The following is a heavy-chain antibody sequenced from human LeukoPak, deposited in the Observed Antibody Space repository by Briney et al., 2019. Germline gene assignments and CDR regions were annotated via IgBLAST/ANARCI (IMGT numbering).Heavy chain of an antibody. V-gene: IGHV4-59*08. D-gene: IGHD3-3*01. CDR1: GGSISSYY. Sequence: SSETLSLTCTVSGGSISSYYWSWIRQPPGKGLEWIGYISYSGSTNYNPSLKSRVTISVDTSKTQFSLKLSSVTAADTAMYYCARQYYDFWSGLRYYFDYWGQGTLVTVSS. J-gene: IGHJ4*02. CDR3: ARQYYDFWSGLRYYFDY. CDR2: ISYSGST.